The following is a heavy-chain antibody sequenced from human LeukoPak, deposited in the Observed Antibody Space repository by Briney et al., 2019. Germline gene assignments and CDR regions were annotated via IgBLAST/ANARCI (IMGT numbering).Heavy chain of an antibody. Sequence: GASVKVSCKASGGTFSSYAISWVRKAPGQGLEWMGRIIPIFGTANYAQKFQGRVTITTDESTSTAYMELSSLRSEDTAVYYCVTRAGPTIFGVVRKPNDAFDIWGQGTMVTVSS. J-gene: IGHJ3*02. CDR3: VTRAGPTIFGVVRKPNDAFDI. CDR2: IIPIFGTA. D-gene: IGHD3-3*01. V-gene: IGHV1-69*05. CDR1: GGTFSSYA.